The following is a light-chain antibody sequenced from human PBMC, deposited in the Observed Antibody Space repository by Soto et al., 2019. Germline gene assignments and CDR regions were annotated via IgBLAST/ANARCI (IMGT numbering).Light chain of an antibody. J-gene: IGKJ1*01. CDR3: QQYGSYQWT. CDR2: GAS. V-gene: IGKV3-15*01. Sequence: ILMTPSPATLSVSPGERATLSCRASQSVSSNLAWYQQKPGQAPRLLIYGASTRATGIPARFSGSGSGTDFTLTISRLEPEDFEVYYCQQYGSYQWTFGQGTKVDIK. CDR1: QSVSSN.